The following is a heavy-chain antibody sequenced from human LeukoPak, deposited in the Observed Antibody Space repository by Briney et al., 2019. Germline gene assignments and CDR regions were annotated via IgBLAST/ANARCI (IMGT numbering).Heavy chain of an antibody. D-gene: IGHD3-16*01. CDR1: GGSFNNDY. J-gene: IGHJ6*03. Sequence: SETLSLTCSVSGGSFNNDYWSWIRQTPGKGLEWIGYISKNGGTIYNPSLKTRVTISVDTSKNQSFLKLASVTAADTAVYFCVRDWGPNLHYYIDVWGKGTTVTVSS. V-gene: IGHV4-59*01. CDR3: VRDWGPNLHYYIDV. CDR2: ISKNGGT.